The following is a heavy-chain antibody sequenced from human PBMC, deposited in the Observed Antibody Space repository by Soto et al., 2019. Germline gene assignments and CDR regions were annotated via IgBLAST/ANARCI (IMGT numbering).Heavy chain of an antibody. V-gene: IGHV4-34*02. Sequence: QVRPQQWGSGLLKPSETLSLTCAIYGASFIPYSCGWVRQPPGKGLEWIGDVDLSGNTNYNPSLKSRVTISVDASKNQFSLRLPSLTAADTAVYYCARSPTFSNYVWGNSTYWAQGTLVTVSS. J-gene: IGHJ4*02. CDR2: VDLSGNT. CDR1: GASFIPYS. D-gene: IGHD3-16*01. CDR3: ARSPTFSNYVWGNSTY.